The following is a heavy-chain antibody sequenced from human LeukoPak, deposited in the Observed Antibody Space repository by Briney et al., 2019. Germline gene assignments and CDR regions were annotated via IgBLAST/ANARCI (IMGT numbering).Heavy chain of an antibody. V-gene: IGHV4-59*01. CDR1: GGSISSYY. CDR3: ARARGSIFGVVIDY. D-gene: IGHD3-3*01. J-gene: IGHJ4*02. Sequence: PSETLSLTCTVSGGSISSYYWSWIRQPPGKGREWIGYIYYSGSTNYNPSLKSRVTISVDTSKNQFSLKLSSVTAADTAVYYCARARGSIFGVVIDYWGQGTLVTVSS. CDR2: IYYSGST.